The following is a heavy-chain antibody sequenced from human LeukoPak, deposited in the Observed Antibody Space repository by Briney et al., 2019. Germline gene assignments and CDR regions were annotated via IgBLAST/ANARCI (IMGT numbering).Heavy chain of an antibody. CDR1: GFTVSSNY. V-gene: IGHV3-53*01. CDR3: ARVIRGGVDY. J-gene: IGHJ4*02. D-gene: IGHD3-10*01. CDR2: IYRGGGT. Sequence: GGSLRLSCAASGFTVSSNYMSWVRQAPEKGREWVSVIYRGGGTYYADSVGGRFTISRDKSKNTLDLQMNSLRAEDTAVYYCARVIRGGVDYWGQGTLVTVSS.